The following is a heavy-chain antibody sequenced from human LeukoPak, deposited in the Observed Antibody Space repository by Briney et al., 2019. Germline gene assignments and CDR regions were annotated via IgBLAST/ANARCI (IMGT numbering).Heavy chain of an antibody. D-gene: IGHD1/OR15-1a*01. V-gene: IGHV4-39*07. CDR1: GGSISSSSYY. Sequence: TSETLSLTCTVSGGSISSSSYYWGWIRQPPGKGLEWIGSIYYSGSTYYNPSLKSRVTISVDTSKNQFSLKLSSVTAADTAVYYCASNKRKGYFDYWGQGTLVTVSS. J-gene: IGHJ4*02. CDR3: ASNKRKGYFDY. CDR2: IYYSGST.